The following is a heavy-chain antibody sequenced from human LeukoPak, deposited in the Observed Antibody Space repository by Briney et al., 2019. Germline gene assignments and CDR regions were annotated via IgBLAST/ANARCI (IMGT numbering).Heavy chain of an antibody. CDR1: GGSISSSGYY. Sequence: SETLSLTCTVSGGSISSSGYYWGWTRQPPGKGLEWIGSIYYSGSTYYNPSLKSRVTISVDTSKKQFSLKLSSVTAADTAVYYCARGGPLDAFDIWGQGTMVPVSS. CDR2: IYYSGST. V-gene: IGHV4-39*01. J-gene: IGHJ3*02. CDR3: ARGGPLDAFDI.